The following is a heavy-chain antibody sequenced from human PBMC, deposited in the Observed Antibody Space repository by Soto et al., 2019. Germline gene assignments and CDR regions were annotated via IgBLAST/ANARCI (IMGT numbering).Heavy chain of an antibody. CDR3: ARDRGYYYPFDP. D-gene: IGHD3-22*01. J-gene: IGHJ5*02. Sequence: SQTLSLTCAISGDGVSSNSAAWNWIRQFPSRGLEWLGRTYYRLEWYNEYAVSVKSRITINPDTSKNQFSLQLNSVTPDDTAVYYCARDRGYYYPFDPWGQGILVTVSS. CDR2: TYYRLEWYN. V-gene: IGHV6-1*01. CDR1: GDGVSSNSAA.